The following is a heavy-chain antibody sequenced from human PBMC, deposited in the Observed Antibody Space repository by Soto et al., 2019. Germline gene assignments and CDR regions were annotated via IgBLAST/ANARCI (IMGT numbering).Heavy chain of an antibody. V-gene: IGHV1-69*13. CDR2: IIPIFGTA. J-gene: IGHJ4*02. CDR3: AGSLEYSRRYFDY. CDR1: GGTFSSYS. Sequence: ASVNVSCKSSGGTFSSYSISWVRQAPGQGLECMGGIIPIFGTANYAQKFQGRVTITADESTSTAYMELSSLRSEDTAVYYCAGSLEYSRRYFDYWGQGTLVTVSS. D-gene: IGHD6-6*01.